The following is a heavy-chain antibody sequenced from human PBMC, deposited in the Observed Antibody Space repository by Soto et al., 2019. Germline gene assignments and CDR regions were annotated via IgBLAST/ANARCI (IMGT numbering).Heavy chain of an antibody. V-gene: IGHV3-30-3*01. J-gene: IGHJ4*02. CDR3: ARDRPSPYCSSTSCSSYFDY. Sequence: PGGSPRLSCAASGFTFSTYAMQWVRQAPGKGLEWVAVISYDGSNKYYADSVKGRFTISRDNSKNTLYLQMNSLRAEDTAVYYCARDRPSPYCSSTSCSSYFDYWGQGTLVTVSS. CDR2: ISYDGSNK. CDR1: GFTFSTYA. D-gene: IGHD2-2*01.